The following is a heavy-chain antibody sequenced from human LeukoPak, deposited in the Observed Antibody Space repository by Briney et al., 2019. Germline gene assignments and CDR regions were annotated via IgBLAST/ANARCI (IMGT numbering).Heavy chain of an antibody. CDR2: INHSGST. D-gene: IGHD1-26*01. CDR3: ARVRYDSGSFTERIFDY. V-gene: IGHV4-34*01. J-gene: IGHJ4*02. CDR1: GGSFSGYY. Sequence: SETLSLTCAVYGGSFSGYYWSWIRQPPGKGLEWIGEINHSGSTNYNPSLKSRVTISVDTSKNQFSLKLSSVTAADTAVYYCARVRYDSGSFTERIFDYWGQGTLVTVSS.